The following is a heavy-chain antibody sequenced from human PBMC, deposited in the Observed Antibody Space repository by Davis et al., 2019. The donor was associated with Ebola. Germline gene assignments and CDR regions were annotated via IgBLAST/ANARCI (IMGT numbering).Heavy chain of an antibody. J-gene: IGHJ6*02. CDR1: GYTFTRYY. V-gene: IGHV1-46*01. D-gene: IGHD6-13*01. Sequence: AASVTVSRKASGYTFTRYYMHWVRQAPGQGLEWMGIINPSGGSTSYAQKFQGRVTMTRDTSTSTAYMELRSLRSDDTAVYYCARVSGWRFDRSSWWYYYYGMDVWGQGTTVTVSS. CDR3: ARVSGWRFDRSSWWYYYYGMDV. CDR2: INPSGGST.